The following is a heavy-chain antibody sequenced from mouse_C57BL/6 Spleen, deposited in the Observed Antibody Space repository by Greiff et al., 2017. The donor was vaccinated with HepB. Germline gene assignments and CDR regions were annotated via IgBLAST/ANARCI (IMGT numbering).Heavy chain of an antibody. CDR2: IWRGGST. V-gene: IGHV2-5*01. CDR1: GFSLTSYG. Sequence: QVQLQQSGPGLVQPSQCLSITCTVSGFSLTSYGVHWVRQSPGKGLEWLGVIWRGGSTDYNAAFMYSLNITKDNSKSQFFFKMNSLQADDTAIYYCAKNGIYYDYDDGGDWFAYWGQGTLVTVSA. CDR3: AKNGIYYDYDDGGDWFAY. D-gene: IGHD2-4*01. J-gene: IGHJ3*01.